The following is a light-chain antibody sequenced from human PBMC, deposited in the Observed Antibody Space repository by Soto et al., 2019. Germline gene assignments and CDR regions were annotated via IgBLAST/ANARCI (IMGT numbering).Light chain of an antibody. J-gene: IGKJ1*01. CDR1: QSVSSSY. Sequence: ESVFTQSPGTLSLSPGGRATPSCRASQSVSSSYLAWYQQKPGQAPRLLIYGASSRATGIPDRFSGSGSGTDFTLTISRLEPEDFAVYYCQQYGSSPWTFGQGTKVDIK. V-gene: IGKV3-20*01. CDR2: GAS. CDR3: QQYGSSPWT.